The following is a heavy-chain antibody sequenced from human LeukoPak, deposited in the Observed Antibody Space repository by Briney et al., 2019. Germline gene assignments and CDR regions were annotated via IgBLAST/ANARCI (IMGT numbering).Heavy chain of an antibody. D-gene: IGHD3/OR15-3a*01. CDR3: AKDWTGTKPFDL. J-gene: IGHJ2*01. CDR1: GFTFSSYD. CDR2: ISGSGGST. Sequence: PGGSLRLSCAASGFTFSSYDTHWVRQAPGKGLEWVSSISGSGGSTYYADSVKGRFTISRDNSKNTLYLQMNSLRAEDRAVYYCAKDWTGTKPFDLWGRGTLVTVSS. V-gene: IGHV3-23*01.